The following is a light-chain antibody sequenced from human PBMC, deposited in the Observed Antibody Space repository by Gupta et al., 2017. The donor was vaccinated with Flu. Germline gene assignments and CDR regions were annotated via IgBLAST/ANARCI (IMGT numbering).Light chain of an antibody. CDR2: LVS. V-gene: IGKV2-30*01. Sequence: ISCRSSQSVVYRDGSTVLHWVQQRPGQSPRRLIYLVSHRDSGVPDRFSGSGSGTKFTLKISRVEAEDVGIYFCMQGAHWPWAFGQGTKVEIK. J-gene: IGKJ1*01. CDR1: QSVVYRDGSTV. CDR3: MQGAHWPWA.